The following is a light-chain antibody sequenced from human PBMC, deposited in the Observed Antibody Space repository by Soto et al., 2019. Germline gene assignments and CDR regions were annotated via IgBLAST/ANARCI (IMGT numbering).Light chain of an antibody. V-gene: IGKV3-15*01. CDR2: DAS. CDR1: QSVGRN. J-gene: IGKJ5*01. CDR3: RQYNKWPIA. Sequence: EIVMTQSPAILSVSPGERATLSCGASQSVGRNLAWYQQKPGQTPRLLIYDASTRASGIPDRFSATGSGTEFTLTISSLQSDDFAVYHCRQYNKWPIAFGQGTRLDIK.